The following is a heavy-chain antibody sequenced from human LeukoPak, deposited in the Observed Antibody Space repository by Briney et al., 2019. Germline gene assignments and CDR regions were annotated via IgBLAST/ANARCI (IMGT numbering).Heavy chain of an antibody. J-gene: IGHJ4*02. CDR3: AKSGEYCSGGSCSIKGYYFDY. CDR1: GFTFSSYA. CDR2: ISGSGGST. Sequence: PGGSLRLSCAASGFTFSSYAMSWVRQAPGKGLEWVSAISGSGGSTYYADSVKGRFTISRDNSKNTLYPQLNSLRAEDTAVYYCAKSGEYCSGGSCSIKGYYFDYWGQGTLVTVSS. D-gene: IGHD2-15*01. V-gene: IGHV3-23*01.